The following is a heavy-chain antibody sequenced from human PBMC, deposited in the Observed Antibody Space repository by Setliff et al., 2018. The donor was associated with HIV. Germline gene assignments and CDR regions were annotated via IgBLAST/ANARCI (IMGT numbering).Heavy chain of an antibody. CDR3: GGSSRWGFVY. D-gene: IGHD6-13*01. V-gene: IGHV4-34*01. CDR2: INHSGST. Sequence: SETLSLTCAVYGGSFSGYYWSWIRQPPGKGLEWIGEINHSGSTIYNPSLKSRVTMSVDSSKNQFSLKLSSVTAADRAVYYCGGSSRWGFVYWGQGTLVTVSS. J-gene: IGHJ4*02. CDR1: GGSFSGYY.